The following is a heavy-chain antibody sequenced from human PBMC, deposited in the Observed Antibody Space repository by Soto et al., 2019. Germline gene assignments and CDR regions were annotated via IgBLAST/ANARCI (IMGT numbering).Heavy chain of an antibody. CDR1: GFTFSSYA. CDR2: ISGSGGST. Sequence: GGSLRLSCAASGFTFSSYAMSWVRQAPGKGLEWVSAISGSGGSTYYADSVKGRFTISRDNSKNTLYLQMNSLRAEDTAVYYCANDSSVTIYGSGSYYTPQFEYWGQGT. D-gene: IGHD3-10*01. V-gene: IGHV3-23*01. J-gene: IGHJ4*02. CDR3: ANDSSVTIYGSGSYYTPQFEY.